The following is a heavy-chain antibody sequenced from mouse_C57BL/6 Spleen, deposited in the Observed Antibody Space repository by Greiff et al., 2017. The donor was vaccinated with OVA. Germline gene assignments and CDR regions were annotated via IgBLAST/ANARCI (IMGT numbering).Heavy chain of an antibody. CDR3: ARRLPSYYYGSSYGYFDV. J-gene: IGHJ1*03. V-gene: IGHV1-80*01. CDR1: GYAFSSYW. D-gene: IGHD1-1*01. Sequence: VQLVESGAELVKPGASVKISCKASGYAFSSYWMNWVKQRPGKGLEWIGQIYPGDGDTNYNGKFKGKATLTADKSSSTAYMQLSSLTSEDSAVYFCARRLPSYYYGSSYGYFDVWGTGTTVTVSS. CDR2: IYPGDGDT.